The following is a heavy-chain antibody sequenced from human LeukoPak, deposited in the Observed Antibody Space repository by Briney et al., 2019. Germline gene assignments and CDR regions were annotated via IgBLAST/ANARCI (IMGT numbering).Heavy chain of an antibody. CDR2: ISWNSDTI. CDR1: GFTFSSYA. V-gene: IGHV3-9*01. CDR3: ANAAGAGSYYNPIEY. J-gene: IGHJ4*02. Sequence: GGSLRLSCAASGFTFSSYAMSWVRQAPGKGLEWVSGISWNSDTIGYADSVKGRFTISRDNAKNSVSLQMDSLRAEDTAFYFCANAAGAGSYYNPIEYWGQGTLVTVSS. D-gene: IGHD3-10*01.